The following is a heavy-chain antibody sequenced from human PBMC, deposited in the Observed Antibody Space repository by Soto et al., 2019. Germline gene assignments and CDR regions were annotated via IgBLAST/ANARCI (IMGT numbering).Heavy chain of an antibody. V-gene: IGHV4-39*01. CDR2: IYYSGNT. CDR3: ARLIYCKTTSCYFDY. CDR1: GGSISISSYY. J-gene: IGHJ4*02. D-gene: IGHD2-2*01. Sequence: SETLSLTCTVSGGSISISSYYWAWVRQPPWKGLEWIGSIYYSGNTYYKPSPKSRVTISEDTSKNQFSLKLSSVTAAETAVFYCARLIYCKTTSCYFDYWGQGTMVTVSS.